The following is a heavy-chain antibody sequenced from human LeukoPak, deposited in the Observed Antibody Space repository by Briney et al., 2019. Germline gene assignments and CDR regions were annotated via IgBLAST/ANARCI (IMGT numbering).Heavy chain of an antibody. CDR2: ISYDGSNK. V-gene: IGHV3-30-3*01. D-gene: IGHD3-10*01. CDR1: GFTFSSYA. CDR3: ARAYGSDTLGDY. J-gene: IGHJ4*02. Sequence: GGSLRLSCAASGFTFSSYAMHWVRQAPGKGLEWVAVISYDGSNKYYADSVKGRFTISRDNAKNSLYLQMNSLRAEDTAVYYCARAYGSDTLGDYWGQGTLVTVSS.